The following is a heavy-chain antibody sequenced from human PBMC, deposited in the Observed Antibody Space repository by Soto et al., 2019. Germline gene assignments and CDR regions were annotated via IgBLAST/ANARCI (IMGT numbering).Heavy chain of an antibody. Sequence: GGSLRLSCAASGFTFSSYAMSWVRQAPGKGLEWVSAISGSGGSTYYADSVKGRFTISRDNSKNTLYLQMNSLRAADTAVYYCAKVSRYYGSGSLDYMDVWGKGTTVTVSS. V-gene: IGHV3-23*01. J-gene: IGHJ6*03. D-gene: IGHD3-10*01. CDR2: ISGSGGST. CDR3: AKVSRYYGSGSLDYMDV. CDR1: GFTFSSYA.